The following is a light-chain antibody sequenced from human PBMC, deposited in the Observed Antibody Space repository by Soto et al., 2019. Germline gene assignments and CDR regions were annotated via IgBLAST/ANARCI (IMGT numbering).Light chain of an antibody. V-gene: IGKV3-15*01. CDR1: QSVSTD. J-gene: IGKJ1*01. Sequence: IVMTPSPATLSVSLGERATLSCSASQSVSTDLAWYQQKPGQAPRLLIFGASTRATGIPARFSGSGSGTEFILTISSLQSEDSAVYYCHQYNYWPPETFGQGTKVDIK. CDR2: GAS. CDR3: HQYNYWPPET.